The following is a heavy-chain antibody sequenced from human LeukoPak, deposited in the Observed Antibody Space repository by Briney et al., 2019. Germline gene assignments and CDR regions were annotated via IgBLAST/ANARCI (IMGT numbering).Heavy chain of an antibody. CDR1: GFTVSSNY. J-gene: IGHJ3*02. V-gene: IGHV3-53*01. Sequence: GGSLRLSCAASGFTVSSNYMSWVRQAPGKGLEWVSVIYSGGSTYYADSVKGRFTISRDNSKNTLYLQMNSLRAEDTAVYYCAKDIRITMIVVVADAFDIWGQGTMVTVSS. CDR3: AKDIRITMIVVVADAFDI. D-gene: IGHD3-22*01. CDR2: IYSGGST.